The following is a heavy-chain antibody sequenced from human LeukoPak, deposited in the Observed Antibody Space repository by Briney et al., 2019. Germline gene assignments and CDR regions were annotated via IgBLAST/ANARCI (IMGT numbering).Heavy chain of an antibody. J-gene: IGHJ4*02. Sequence: GGSLRLSCAASGFTSSLYAMHWVRQAPGKGLEYVSVITSNGGGTYYADSVKGRFTISRDNSKNMVYLQMGSLRDEDMAVYYCARGGSGSPLDFWGQGTLVTVSS. D-gene: IGHD3-10*01. CDR2: ITSNGGGT. CDR3: ARGGSGSPLDF. CDR1: GFTSSLYA. V-gene: IGHV3-64*02.